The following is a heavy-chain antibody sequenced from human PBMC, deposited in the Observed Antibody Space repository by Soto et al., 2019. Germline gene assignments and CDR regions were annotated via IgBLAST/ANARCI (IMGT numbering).Heavy chain of an antibody. D-gene: IGHD3-3*01. CDR3: AREEYYDFWSGYSRNDAFDI. J-gene: IGHJ3*02. CDR2: ISSSGSTI. Sequence: WGPLTLSCAVSGFTISDYYMSWIRQAPGKGLEWVSYISSSGSTIYYADSAKGRFTISRDNAKNSLYLQMNSLRAEDTAVYYCAREEYYDFWSGYSRNDAFDIWGQGTMVTVS. CDR1: GFTISDYY. V-gene: IGHV3-11*01.